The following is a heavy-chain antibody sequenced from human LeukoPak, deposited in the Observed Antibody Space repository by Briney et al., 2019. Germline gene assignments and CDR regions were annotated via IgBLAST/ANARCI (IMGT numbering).Heavy chain of an antibody. J-gene: IGHJ4*02. CDR1: GCSFTSYG. CDR2: IRAYNGNT. Sequence: GASVKVSCKAPGCSFTSYGISSVRQAPGQGLEWMGRIRAYNGNTNYAQKLQGRVTMTTDTSTSTAYMELRSLRSDDTAVYYCARDDPSIWCSSTSCRPPGCFGYWGQRTLVTVSS. D-gene: IGHD2-2*01. V-gene: IGHV1-18*01. CDR3: ARDDPSIWCSSTSCRPPGCFGY.